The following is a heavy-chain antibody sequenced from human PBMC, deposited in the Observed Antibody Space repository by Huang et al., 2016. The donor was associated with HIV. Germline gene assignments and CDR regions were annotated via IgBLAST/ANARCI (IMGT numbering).Heavy chain of an antibody. CDR2: IRYEASNK. D-gene: IGHD6-13*01. V-gene: IGHV3-30*02. CDR3: AKDIAAADPYYSDY. CDR1: GFTFRSYG. Sequence: QMQLVESGGGVVQPGGSLRLSCAAAGFTFRSYGMHWVRQAPGRGLEWVAFIRYEASNKYYADSVKGRFTISRYNSKNTVSLQMNSLRVEDTAIYYCAKDIAAADPYYSDYWGQGTLVTVSS. J-gene: IGHJ4*02.